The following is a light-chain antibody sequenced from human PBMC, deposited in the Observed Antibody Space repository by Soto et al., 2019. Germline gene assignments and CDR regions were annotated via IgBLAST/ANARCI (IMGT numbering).Light chain of an antibody. CDR2: EVT. CDR1: SSDVGGYKF. J-gene: IGLJ2*01. V-gene: IGLV2-14*03. Sequence: QSALTQPASVSGSPGQSITISCTGSSSDVGGYKFVSWYQQQPGKAPKLLIYEVTNRPSGVSNRFSGSKSGNTASLTISGLQADDEADYYCSSFTSRTTNVIFGGGTKLTVL. CDR3: SSFTSRTTNVI.